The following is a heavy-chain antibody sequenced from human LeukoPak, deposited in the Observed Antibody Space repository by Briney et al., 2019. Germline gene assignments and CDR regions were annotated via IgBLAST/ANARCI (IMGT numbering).Heavy chain of an antibody. D-gene: IGHD2-15*01. Sequence: SETLSLTCTVSGYSISSGYYWGWIRQPPGKGLEWIGSIYHSGSTYYNPSLKSRVIISVDTSKNQFSLKLSSVTAADRAVYYCARELEGGWFDPWGQGTLVTVSS. CDR2: IYHSGST. V-gene: IGHV4-38-2*02. J-gene: IGHJ5*02. CDR1: GYSISSGYY. CDR3: ARELEGGWFDP.